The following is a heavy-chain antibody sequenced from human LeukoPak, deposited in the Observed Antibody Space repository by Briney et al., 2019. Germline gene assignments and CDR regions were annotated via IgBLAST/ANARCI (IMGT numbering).Heavy chain of an antibody. CDR1: GYTFTSYY. D-gene: IGHD2-2*01. CDR3: AREGCSSTSCYADSWFDP. CDR2: INPSGGST. J-gene: IGHJ5*02. V-gene: IGHV1-46*01. Sequence: ASVKVSCKASGYTFTSYYMHWVRQAPGQGLEWMGIINPSGGSTSYAQKFQGRVTMTRDTSTSTVYMELSSLRSEDTAVYYCAREGCSSTSCYADSWFDPWGQGTLVTVSS.